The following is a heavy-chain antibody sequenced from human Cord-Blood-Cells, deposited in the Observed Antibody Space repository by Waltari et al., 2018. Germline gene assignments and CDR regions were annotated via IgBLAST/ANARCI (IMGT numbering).Heavy chain of an antibody. CDR1: GFTVSSNY. J-gene: IGHJ3*02. V-gene: IGHV3-66*01. CDR2: IYSGGST. Sequence: EVQLVESGGGLVQPGGSLRLSCAASGFTVSSNYMSLVRPAPGKGLEWVSVIYSGGSTYYADSVKGRFTISRDNSKNTLYLQMNSLRAEETAVYYCARDGIAAAGKAPGAFDIWGQGTMVTVSS. D-gene: IGHD6-13*01. CDR3: ARDGIAAAGKAPGAFDI.